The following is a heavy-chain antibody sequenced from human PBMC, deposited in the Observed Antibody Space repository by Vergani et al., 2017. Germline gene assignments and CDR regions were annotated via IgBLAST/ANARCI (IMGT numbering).Heavy chain of an antibody. D-gene: IGHD3-22*01. Sequence: QVQLVQSGAEVKKPGSSVKVSCKASGGTFSSYAISWVRQAPGQGLEWMGRIIPILGIANYAQKFQGRVTITADKSTSTAYMELRSLRSDDTAVYYCARCPGKYYDSSDILYFQHWGQGTLVTVSS. CDR1: GGTFSSYA. V-gene: IGHV1-69*04. CDR3: ARCPGKYYDSSDILYFQH. J-gene: IGHJ1*01. CDR2: IIPILGIA.